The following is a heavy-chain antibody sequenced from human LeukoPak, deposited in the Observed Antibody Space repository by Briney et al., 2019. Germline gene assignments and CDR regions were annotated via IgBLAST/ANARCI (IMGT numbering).Heavy chain of an antibody. CDR1: GFTVRINY. Sequence: QAGGSLRLSCAASGFTVRINYMTWVRQAPGKGLEWGSLIYNDGRTHYADSVKGRFTISRENSKNTLYLQMNSLPAEDTAVYYCAGSLAYCGGDCRLGDYWGQGTLVSVSS. D-gene: IGHD2-21*02. V-gene: IGHV3-66*01. CDR3: AGSLAYCGGDCRLGDY. CDR2: IYNDGRT. J-gene: IGHJ4*02.